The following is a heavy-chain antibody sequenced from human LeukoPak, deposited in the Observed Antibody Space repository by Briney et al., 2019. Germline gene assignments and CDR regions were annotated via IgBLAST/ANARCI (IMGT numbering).Heavy chain of an antibody. D-gene: IGHD5-18*01. CDR3: ARVPTNSYGFGQ. J-gene: IGHJ4*02. Sequence: PGGSLRPSCAASGFGFSVYWMHWVRQAPGKGLVWVAHINEDGTSASHADSVKGRFTISRDNAKNTLYLQMNSLTVEDTAVYYCARVPTNSYGFGQWGQGSLVTVSS. V-gene: IGHV3-74*01. CDR2: INEDGTSA. CDR1: GFGFSVYW.